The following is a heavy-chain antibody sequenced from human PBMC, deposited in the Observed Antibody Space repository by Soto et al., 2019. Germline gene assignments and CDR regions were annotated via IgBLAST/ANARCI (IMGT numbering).Heavy chain of an antibody. Sequence: EVHLLESGGGLVQPGGSLRLSCAASGFTFINYAMSWVRQAPGKGLEWVSSITGNGDNTYYADSVRGRCTVSRDNSQNTLYLQVSGLRADDSAVYYCVQPRGECSRTSCLSRAFEIWGQGTMVSVSS. CDR1: GFTFINYA. CDR3: VQPRGECSRTSCLSRAFEI. J-gene: IGHJ3*02. CDR2: ITGNGDNT. D-gene: IGHD2-2*01. V-gene: IGHV3-23*01.